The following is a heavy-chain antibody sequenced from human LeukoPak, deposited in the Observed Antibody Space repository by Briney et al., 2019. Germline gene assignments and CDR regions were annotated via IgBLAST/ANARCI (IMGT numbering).Heavy chain of an antibody. CDR3: ARGDIDH. CDR1: GYTFNIYY. Sequence: ASVKVSXKTSGYTFNIYYVQWMRQAPGQGLEWMGVIHPNDGGTTYAQKFQGRIIMTSDTSTSTIYMELSSLKSDDTALYYCARGDIDHWGQGTLVTVSS. CDR2: IHPNDGGT. V-gene: IGHV1-46*02. D-gene: IGHD5-24*01. J-gene: IGHJ5*02.